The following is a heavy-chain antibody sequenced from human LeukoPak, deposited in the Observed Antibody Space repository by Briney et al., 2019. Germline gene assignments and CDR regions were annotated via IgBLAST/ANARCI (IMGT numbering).Heavy chain of an antibody. J-gene: IGHJ4*02. CDR2: IYYSGST. Sequence: SETLSLTCTVSGGSISSYYWSWIRQPPGKRLEWIGYIYYSGSTNYNPSLKSRVTISVDTSKNQFSLKLSSVTAADTAVYYCARGRTTYYDSSGYLYWGQGTLVTVSS. CDR1: GGSISSYY. V-gene: IGHV4-59*01. D-gene: IGHD3-22*01. CDR3: ARGRTTYYDSSGYLY.